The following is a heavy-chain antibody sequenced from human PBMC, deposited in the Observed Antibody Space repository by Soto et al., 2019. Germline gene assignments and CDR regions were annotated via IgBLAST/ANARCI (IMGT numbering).Heavy chain of an antibody. D-gene: IGHD2-2*02. J-gene: IGHJ6*02. Sequence: SVKVSCKASGGTFSSYAISWVRQAPGQGLEWMGGIIPIFGTANYAQKFQGRVTITADESTSTAYMELSSLRSEETAVYYCARRRMGCSSTSCYRRPYYYYYGMDVWGQGPTLTVYS. CDR3: ARRRMGCSSTSCYRRPYYYYYGMDV. CDR2: IIPIFGTA. CDR1: GGTFSSYA. V-gene: IGHV1-69*13.